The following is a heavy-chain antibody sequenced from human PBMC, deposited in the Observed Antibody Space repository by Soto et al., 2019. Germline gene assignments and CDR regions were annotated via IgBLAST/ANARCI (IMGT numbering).Heavy chain of an antibody. CDR3: ARTVGQQLEGFYFDY. CDR1: AGSFSGYC. D-gene: IGHD6-13*01. CDR2: INHSGST. J-gene: IGHJ4*02. V-gene: IGHV4-34*01. Sequence: SETLSLTCAVYAGSFSGYCWSWFRQPPGKGLEWIGEINHSGSTNYNPSLKSRVTISVDTSKNQFSLKLSSVTAADTAVYYCARTVGQQLEGFYFDYWGQGTLVTVS.